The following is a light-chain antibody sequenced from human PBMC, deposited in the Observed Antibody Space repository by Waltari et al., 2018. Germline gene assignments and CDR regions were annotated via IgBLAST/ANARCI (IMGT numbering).Light chain of an antibody. CDR2: DVT. CDR3: SSYTTSSTVYF. J-gene: IGLJ1*01. CDR1: SSDVGTYDY. V-gene: IGLV2-14*03. Sequence: QSALTQPASVSGSPGQSITISCTGTSSDVGTYDYVYWYQQHPGKAPKLMIYDVTKRPAGIANCFAGSKSGNTASLTIAGLEAEEEADYYCSSYTTSSTVYFFGTGTKVTVL.